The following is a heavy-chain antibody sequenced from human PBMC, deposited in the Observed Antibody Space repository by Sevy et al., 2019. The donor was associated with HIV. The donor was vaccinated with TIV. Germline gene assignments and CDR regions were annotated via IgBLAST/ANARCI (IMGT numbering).Heavy chain of an antibody. CDR1: GFTFSSYA. J-gene: IGHJ6*02. Sequence: GGSLRLSCAASGFTFSSYAMHWVHQAPGKGLEWVAVIAYDGSNKYYADSVKGRFTISRDNSKNTLYLQMNSLRAEDTAAYYCARDQSVDYDCGNYYYGMDVWGQGTTVTVSS. CDR3: ARDQSVDYDCGNYYYGMDV. CDR2: IAYDGSNK. V-gene: IGHV3-30-3*01. D-gene: IGHD3-16*01.